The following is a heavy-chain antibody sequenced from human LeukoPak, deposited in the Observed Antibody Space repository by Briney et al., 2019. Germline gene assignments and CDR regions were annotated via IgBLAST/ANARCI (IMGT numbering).Heavy chain of an antibody. CDR3: ASGTYYRGFDA. CDR1: GDSISSSGYY. V-gene: IGHV4-39*07. D-gene: IGHD1-26*01. CDR2: IDYSGNT. J-gene: IGHJ5*02. Sequence: SETLSLTCTVSGDSISSSGYYWGWIRQPPGKGLECIGSIDYSGNTYYNPSLESRVTMSVDTSKNQFSLQLNSVTPEDTAVYYCASGTYYRGFDAWGQGTLVTVSS.